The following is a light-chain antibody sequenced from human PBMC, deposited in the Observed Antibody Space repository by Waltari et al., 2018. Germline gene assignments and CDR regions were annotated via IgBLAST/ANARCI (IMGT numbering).Light chain of an antibody. J-gene: IGKJ5*01. CDR3: QQYLTTPLT. CDR1: QSVLYTANNKND. V-gene: IGKV4-1*01. CDR2: WSS. Sequence: DIVMTQSPDSLAVSLGERVTIACKSSQSVLYTANNKNDLAWYQQRPGQPPKLRIYWSSTRESGVPDRFSGSGSGTDFTLTISSLQAEDVAVYFCQQYLTTPLTFGQGTRLEIK.